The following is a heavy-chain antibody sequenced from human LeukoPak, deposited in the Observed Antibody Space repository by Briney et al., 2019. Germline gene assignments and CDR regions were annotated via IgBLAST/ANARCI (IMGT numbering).Heavy chain of an antibody. D-gene: IGHD3-22*01. CDR2: IYTTGST. Sequence: QSGGSLRLSCTVSGFTVSSNSMSWVRQPPGKGLEWVSFIYTTGSTHNSDSVKGRFTISRDSSKNTLYLQMNSLRAEDTAAYYCARRAGDYSHPYDYWGQGTLVTVSS. CDR1: GFTVSSNS. CDR3: ARRAGDYSHPYDY. V-gene: IGHV3-53*01. J-gene: IGHJ4*02.